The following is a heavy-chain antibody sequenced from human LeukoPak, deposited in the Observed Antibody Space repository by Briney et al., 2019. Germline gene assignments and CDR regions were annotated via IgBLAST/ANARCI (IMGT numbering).Heavy chain of an antibody. J-gene: IGHJ5*02. Sequence: GGSLRLSCVASGFSFSINWVRQAPGQGLEWVSYITASSSTIDYADSVKGRLTISRDNAKRSLYLLLTSLRVEDTAVYYCVRARDPLRIDLWGQGTLVTVSS. CDR2: ITASSSTI. CDR1: GFSFSIN. V-gene: IGHV3-48*04. D-gene: IGHD3-3*02. CDR3: VRARDPLRIDL.